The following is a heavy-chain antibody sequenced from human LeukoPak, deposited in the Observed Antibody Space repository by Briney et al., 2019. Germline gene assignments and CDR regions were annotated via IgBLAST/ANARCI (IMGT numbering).Heavy chain of an antibody. CDR3: AREVYSSGWSSFDY. V-gene: IGHV3-74*01. CDR2: INSDGSST. CDR1: GFTFSSYC. J-gene: IGHJ4*02. D-gene: IGHD6-19*01. Sequence: GGSLRLSCAASGFTFSSYCMHWVRQAPGKGLVWVSRINSDGSSTIHADSVKGRFTISRDNAKNTLYLQMSSLRAEDTAVYYCAREVYSSGWSSFDYWGQGTLVTVSS.